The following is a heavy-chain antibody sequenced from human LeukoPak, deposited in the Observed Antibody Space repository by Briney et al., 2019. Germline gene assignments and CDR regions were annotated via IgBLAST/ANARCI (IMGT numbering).Heavy chain of an antibody. CDR2: IIPIFSTA. CDR1: GYTFTSYG. CDR3: ARDDLGYDILTGYYTPGY. J-gene: IGHJ4*02. Sequence: KVSCKASGYTFTSYGISWVRQAPGQGLEWMGGIIPIFSTANYAQKFQGRVTITADESTSTAYMELRSLRSDDTAVYYCARDDLGYDILTGYYTPGYWGQGTLVTVSS. D-gene: IGHD3-9*01. V-gene: IGHV1-69*01.